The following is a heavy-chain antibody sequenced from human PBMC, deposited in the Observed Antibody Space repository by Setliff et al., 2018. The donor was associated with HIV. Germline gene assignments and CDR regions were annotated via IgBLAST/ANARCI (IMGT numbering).Heavy chain of an antibody. J-gene: IGHJ4*02. CDR2: IRTKTDGGAA. CDR3: TTESVFLDYFFDY. Sequence: GGSLRLSCEASGFTFSNHGMHWVRQGLGKGLEWLGRIRTKTDGGAADYAAPVKGRFTISRDDSKNTLYLQMSSLKTEDTAVYYCTTESVFLDYFFDYWGQGTLVTVSS. V-gene: IGHV3-15*05. CDR1: GFTFSNHG.